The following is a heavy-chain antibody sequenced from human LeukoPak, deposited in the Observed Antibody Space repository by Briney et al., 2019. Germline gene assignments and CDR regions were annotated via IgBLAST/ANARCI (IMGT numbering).Heavy chain of an antibody. CDR1: GVSLSDTSYY. CDR2: LHYSAGA. V-gene: IGHV4-39*07. Sequence: SETLSLTCTVSGVSLSDTSYYWGWIRQPPGKGLELIGTLHYSAGAHYNPSLKSRATISLDRSRNQFSLKLTSVTSADTAVYYCARDWDGGYNFNAFDIWGQGTMVTVS. D-gene: IGHD5-24*01. CDR3: ARDWDGGYNFNAFDI. J-gene: IGHJ3*02.